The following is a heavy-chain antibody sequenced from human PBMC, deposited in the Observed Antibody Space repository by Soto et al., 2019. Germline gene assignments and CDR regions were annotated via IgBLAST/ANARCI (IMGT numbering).Heavy chain of an antibody. V-gene: IGHV3-23*01. Sequence: GGSLRLSCAASGFTFSSYAMSWVRQAPGKGLEWVSAISGSGGSTYYADSVKGRFTISRDNSKNTLYLQMNSLRAEDTAVYYCAKTPAQDYDFWSGYYSFFFDYWGQGTLVTVSS. CDR2: ISGSGGST. CDR1: GFTFSSYA. CDR3: AKTPAQDYDFWSGYYSFFFDY. D-gene: IGHD3-3*01. J-gene: IGHJ4*02.